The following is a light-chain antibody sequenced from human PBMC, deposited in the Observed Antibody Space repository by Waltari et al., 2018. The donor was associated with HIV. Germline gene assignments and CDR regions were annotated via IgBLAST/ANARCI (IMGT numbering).Light chain of an antibody. CDR3: QQYFNAPIT. CDR1: RSILYNSNNKNY. V-gene: IGKV4-1*01. Sequence: DIVMTQSPDSLALSLGERATINCKSSRSILYNSNNKNYLAWYQQKPGQPPQLIIYWASTREFGVPDRFSGSGSGTNFTLTISSLQTEDVAVYYCQQYFNAPITFGGGTRVEI. J-gene: IGKJ4*01. CDR2: WAS.